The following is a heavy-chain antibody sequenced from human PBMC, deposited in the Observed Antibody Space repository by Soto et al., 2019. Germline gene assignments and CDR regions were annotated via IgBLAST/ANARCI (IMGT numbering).Heavy chain of an antibody. CDR3: ARRKGQWGDAFDF. D-gene: IGHD2-8*01. V-gene: IGHV1-18*01. CDR2: INTYNGDT. CDR1: AYTFTEYG. J-gene: IGHJ3*01. Sequence: QVRLVQSGAEVKTPGASVKVSCRASAYTFTEYGVTWVRQAPGQGLEWMGWINTYNGDTKYAQKFQGRVTMTTDTSTSTAYMELRSLRSDDTAVYYSARRKGQWGDAFDFWGQGTMVIVSS.